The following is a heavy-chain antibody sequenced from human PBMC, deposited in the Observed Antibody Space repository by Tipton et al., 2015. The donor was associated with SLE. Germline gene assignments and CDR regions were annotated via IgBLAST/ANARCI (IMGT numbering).Heavy chain of an antibody. CDR1: GGSFSNYY. Sequence: TLSLTCAVYGGSFSNYYWIWIRQPPGKGLEWIGRSGSTYYNPSLKSRVSTSVDTSKNQFSLKLPSVTAADTAVYYCARHFPRHYDSRTYSEAFDIWGQGTMVTVSS. J-gene: IGHJ3*02. CDR3: ARHFPRHYDSRTYSEAFDI. D-gene: IGHD3-22*01. CDR2: SGST. V-gene: IGHV4-34*01.